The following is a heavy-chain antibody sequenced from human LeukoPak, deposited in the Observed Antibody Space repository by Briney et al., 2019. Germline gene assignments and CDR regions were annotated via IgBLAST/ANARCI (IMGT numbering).Heavy chain of an antibody. CDR1: GGTFSSYA. CDR2: IIPIFGTA. J-gene: IGHJ3*02. CDR3: ARESRDIVVVPAALKPHDAFDI. Sequence: ASVKVSCKASGGTFSSYAISWVRQAPGQGLEWMGGIIPIFGTANYAQKFQGRVTITTDESTSTAYMELSSLRSEDTAVYYCARESRDIVVVPAALKPHDAFDIWGQGTMVTVSS. V-gene: IGHV1-69*05. D-gene: IGHD2-2*01.